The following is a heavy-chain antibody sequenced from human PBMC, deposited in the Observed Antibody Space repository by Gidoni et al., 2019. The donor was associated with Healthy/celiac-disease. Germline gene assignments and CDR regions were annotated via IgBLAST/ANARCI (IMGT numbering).Heavy chain of an antibody. D-gene: IGHD4-4*01. CDR1: GFTFSSYE. Sequence: EVQLVESGGGLVQPGGSLRLSCAASGFTFSSYEMNWVRQAPGKGLEWFSYISSSGSTIYYADSVKGRFTISRDNAKNSLYLQMNSLRAEDTAVYYCARAPTSNYYYYYGMDVWGQGTTVTVSS. V-gene: IGHV3-48*03. J-gene: IGHJ6*02. CDR3: ARAPTSNYYYYYGMDV. CDR2: ISSSGSTI.